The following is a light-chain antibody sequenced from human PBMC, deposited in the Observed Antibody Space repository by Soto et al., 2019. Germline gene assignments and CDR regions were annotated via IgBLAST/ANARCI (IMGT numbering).Light chain of an antibody. Sequence: EIGLTQSPATLSLSPGEGATLSCRASQSISTYLAWYQQKPGQAPRLLIYDASNRATGVPARFSGSGSGTDFTLTISRLEPDDFAVYYCQQGGSFGGGTMVEIK. J-gene: IGKJ4*01. CDR2: DAS. CDR3: QQGGS. V-gene: IGKV3-11*01. CDR1: QSISTY.